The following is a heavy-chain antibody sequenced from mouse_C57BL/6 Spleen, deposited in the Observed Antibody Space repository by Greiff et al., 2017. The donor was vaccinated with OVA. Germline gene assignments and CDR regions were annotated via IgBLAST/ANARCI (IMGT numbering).Heavy chain of an antibody. D-gene: IGHD6-5*01. V-gene: IGHV10-3*01. CDR1: GFTFNTYS. CDR3: VRGLSLDY. Sequence: EVKLQESGGGLVQPKGSLKLSCAASGFTFNTYSMHWVRQAPGKGLEWVARISSKSSNYASYSAVSVKDTFTISRDDSQSMLYLEVNNLKTEDTAMYYCVRGLSLDYWGQGTTLTVSS. J-gene: IGHJ2*01. CDR2: ISSKSSNYAS.